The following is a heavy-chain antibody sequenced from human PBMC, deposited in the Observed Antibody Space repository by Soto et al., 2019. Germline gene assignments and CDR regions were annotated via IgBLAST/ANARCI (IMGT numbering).Heavy chain of an antibody. CDR3: ARGEDAFFYYGLDV. V-gene: IGHV4-59*01. J-gene: IGHJ6*02. Sequence: SETLSLTCTVAGGSITSSYWSWIRRPTGKGLEWIAYIYDTGISGYTPSTSYNPSLKSRVIMSVDTSKSQFSLKLTSVTAADTAVYYCARGEDAFFYYGLDVWGQGITVTVSS. CDR1: GGSITSSY. CDR2: IYDTGISGYTPST.